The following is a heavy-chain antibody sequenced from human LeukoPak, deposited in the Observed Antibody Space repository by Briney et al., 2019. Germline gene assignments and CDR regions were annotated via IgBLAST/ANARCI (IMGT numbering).Heavy chain of an antibody. Sequence: GGSLRLSCAASGFTFSSYSMNWVRQAPGKGLEWVSSISSSSSYIYYADSVKGRFTISRDNAKNSLYLQMNSLRAEDTAVYYCAKVFGVEYFYYMDVWGNGATVIVS. V-gene: IGHV3-21*01. J-gene: IGHJ6*03. D-gene: IGHD3-3*01. CDR3: AKVFGVEYFYYMDV. CDR1: GFTFSSYS. CDR2: ISSSSSYI.